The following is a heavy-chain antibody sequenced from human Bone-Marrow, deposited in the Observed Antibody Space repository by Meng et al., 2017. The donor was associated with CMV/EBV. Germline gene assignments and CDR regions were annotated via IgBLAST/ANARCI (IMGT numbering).Heavy chain of an antibody. V-gene: IGHV1-2*02. CDR3: ARDLFDYGMDV. CDR2: INPNSGGT. D-gene: IGHD3-3*01. CDR1: GYTFTGYY. J-gene: IGHJ6*02. Sequence: AAVKVSCKASGYTFTGYYMHWVRRAPGQGLEWMGWINPNSGGTNYAQKFQCRVTMTRDTSISTAYMELSRLRSDDTAVYYCARDLFDYGMDVWGQGTTVTVSS.